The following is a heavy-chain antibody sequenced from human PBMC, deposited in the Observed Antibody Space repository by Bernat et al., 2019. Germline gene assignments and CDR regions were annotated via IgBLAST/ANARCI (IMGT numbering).Heavy chain of an antibody. J-gene: IGHJ5*02. CDR3: AGRRYNWNDRLRMTFDP. D-gene: IGHD1-1*01. V-gene: IGHV4-39*01. CDR1: GGSISSSSYY. CDR2: IYYSGST. Sequence: QLQLQESGPGLVKPSETLSLTCTVSGGSISSSSYYWGWIRQPPGKGLEWIGSIYYSGSTYYNPSLKSRVTISVDTSKNQFSLKLSSVSAADTAVYDWAGRRYNWNDRLRMTFDPWGQGTLVTVSS.